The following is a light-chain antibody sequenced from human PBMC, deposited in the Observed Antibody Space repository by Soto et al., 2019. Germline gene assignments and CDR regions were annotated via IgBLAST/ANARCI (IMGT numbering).Light chain of an antibody. Sequence: EIVLTQSPGTLSLSPGERVTLSCRASQSVSSSYLAWYQQKPGQAPRLLIYGASSRATGIPDRFSGSGSGTDFTLTISRLEPEDFAVYYCQQYGSSPYTFGQGTRVDI. V-gene: IGKV3-20*01. CDR3: QQYGSSPYT. CDR2: GAS. J-gene: IGKJ2*01. CDR1: QSVSSSY.